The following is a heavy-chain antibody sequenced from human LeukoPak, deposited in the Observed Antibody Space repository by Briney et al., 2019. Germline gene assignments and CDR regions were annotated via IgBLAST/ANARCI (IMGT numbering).Heavy chain of an antibody. Sequence: GGSLRLSCAASGFTFSSYSMNWVRQAPGKGLEWVSSISSSSSYIYYADSVKGRFTISRDNAKNSLYLQMNSLRAEDTAVYYCARQPLGYCSGGSCYPYYYYYYMDVWGKGTTVTVS. D-gene: IGHD2-15*01. V-gene: IGHV3-21*01. CDR1: GFTFSSYS. J-gene: IGHJ6*03. CDR3: ARQPLGYCSGGSCYPYYYYYYMDV. CDR2: ISSSSSYI.